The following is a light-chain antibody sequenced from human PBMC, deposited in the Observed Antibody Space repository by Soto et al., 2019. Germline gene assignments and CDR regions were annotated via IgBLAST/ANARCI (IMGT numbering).Light chain of an antibody. CDR2: STS. CDR1: TGAVTSGYY. Sequence: QAVVTQEPSLTVSPGGTVTLTCASSTGAVTSGYYPNWFQQKPGQAPRALIYSTSNKYSWTPARFSGSLLGGKAALTLSGVTPEDEAEYYCLLYYGGQMGVFGGGTQLTVL. J-gene: IGLJ2*01. CDR3: LLYYGGQMGV. V-gene: IGLV7-43*01.